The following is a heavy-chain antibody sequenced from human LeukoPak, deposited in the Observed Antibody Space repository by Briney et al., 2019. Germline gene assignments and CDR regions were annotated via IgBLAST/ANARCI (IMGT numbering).Heavy chain of an antibody. CDR3: AKDIEARGYSYGYNY. CDR1: GFTFDDYA. Sequence: PGGSLRLSCAASGFTFDDYAMHWVRQAPGKGLKWVSLISGDGGSTYYADSVKGRFTISRDNSKNSLYLQMNSLRTEDTALYYCAKDIEARGYSYGYNYWGQGTLVTVSS. J-gene: IGHJ4*02. D-gene: IGHD5-18*01. V-gene: IGHV3-43*02. CDR2: ISGDGGST.